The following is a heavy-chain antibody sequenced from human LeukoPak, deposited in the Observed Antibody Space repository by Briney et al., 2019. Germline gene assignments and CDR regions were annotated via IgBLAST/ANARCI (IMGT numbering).Heavy chain of an antibody. D-gene: IGHD2-2*01. V-gene: IGHV4-59*02. CDR2: IYYTGST. Sequence: SETLSLTCTVSGASVRSYYWSWIRQPPGKGLEWIGSIYYTGSTSYHPSLKSRVTISLDTSRNQFSLRLNSVTAADTAVYYCARYAPPTTYYFDYWGQGTLVTVSS. CDR1: GASVRSYY. J-gene: IGHJ4*02. CDR3: ARYAPPTTYYFDY.